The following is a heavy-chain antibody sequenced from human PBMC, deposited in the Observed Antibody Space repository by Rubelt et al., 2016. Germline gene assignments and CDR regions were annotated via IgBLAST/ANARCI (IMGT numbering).Heavy chain of an antibody. Sequence: QVQLQEWGAGLLKPSETLSLTCAVYGGSFSGYYWNWIRQSPGKGLEWIGSVYFGGSTYYSPSLKSRVTISGDTSNSQFPLRLNSVRAAGTAGYYGGGGATSRSYWVEIWGQGTLVTVSA. CDR2: VYFGGST. CDR3: GGGATSRSYWVEI. CDR1: GGSFSGYY. V-gene: IGHV4-34*02. J-gene: IGHJ4*03. D-gene: IGHD6-6*01.